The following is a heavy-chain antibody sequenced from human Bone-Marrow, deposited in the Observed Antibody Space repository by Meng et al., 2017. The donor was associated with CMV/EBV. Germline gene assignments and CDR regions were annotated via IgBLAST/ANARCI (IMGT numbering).Heavy chain of an antibody. J-gene: IGHJ4*02. CDR3: ARAYCSSTSCYTALFDY. CDR1: GFTFSSND. CDR2: IGTAGDT. D-gene: IGHD2-2*02. V-gene: IGHV3-13*01. Sequence: GGSLRLSCAASGFTFSSNDMHWVRQTTGKGLEWVSAIGTAGDTYYPGSVKGRFTISRDNAKNSLYLQMNSLRAEDTAVYYCARAYCSSTSCYTALFDYWGQGTLVTVSS.